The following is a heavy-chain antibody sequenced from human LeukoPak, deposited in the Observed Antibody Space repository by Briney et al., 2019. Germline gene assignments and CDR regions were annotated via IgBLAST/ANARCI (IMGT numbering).Heavy chain of an antibody. J-gene: IGHJ4*02. CDR1: GFTFSSYG. V-gene: IGHV3-30*03. D-gene: IGHD2-15*01. CDR2: ISYDGSNK. CDR3: ARGPAGGVVVVAATQLDY. Sequence: PGGSLRLSCAASGFTFSSYGMHWVRQAPGKGLEWVAVISYDGSNKYYADSVKGRFTISRDNSKNTLYLQMNSLRAEDTAVYYCARGPAGGVVVVAATQLDYWGQGTLVTVSS.